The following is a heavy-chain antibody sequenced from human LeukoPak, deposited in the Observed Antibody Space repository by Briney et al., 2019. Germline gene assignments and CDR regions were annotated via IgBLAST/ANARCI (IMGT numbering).Heavy chain of an antibody. D-gene: IGHD3-16*01. CDR2: IYDSVFT. Sequence: SETLSLTCTASGGSINSYYWSWIRQPPGKGLEWIGYIYDSVFTKYNPSLKSRVTISVDTSKSQFSLRLSSVTAADTAVYYCARHVPYYDSDFSAWGMDVWGQGTTVTVSS. V-gene: IGHV4-59*08. J-gene: IGHJ6*02. CDR3: ARHVPYYDSDFSAWGMDV. CDR1: GGSINSYY.